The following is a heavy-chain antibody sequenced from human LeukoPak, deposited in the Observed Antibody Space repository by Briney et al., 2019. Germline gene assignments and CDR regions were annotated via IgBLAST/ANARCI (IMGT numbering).Heavy chain of an antibody. CDR2: ISSSSSTI. V-gene: IGHV3-48*04. CDR3: ARTPDYSSSWYGVPNDAFDI. CDR1: GFTFSSYS. D-gene: IGHD6-13*01. Sequence: GGSLRLSCAASGFTFSSYSMNWVRQAPGKGLEWVSYISSSSSTIYYADSVKGRVTISRDNAKNSLYLQMNTLRAENTAVYYCARTPDYSSSWYGVPNDAFDIWGQGTMVTVSS. J-gene: IGHJ3*02.